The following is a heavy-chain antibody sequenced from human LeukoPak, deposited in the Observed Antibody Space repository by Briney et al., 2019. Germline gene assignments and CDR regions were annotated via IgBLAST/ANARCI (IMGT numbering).Heavy chain of an antibody. CDR1: GGSISSGSYY. CDR2: IYYSGST. D-gene: IGHD2-21*02. Sequence: SETLSLTCTVSGGSISSGSYYWSWIRQPPGKGLEWIGYIYYSGSTNYNPSLKSRVTISVDTSKNQFSLKLSSVTAADTAVYYCARRSGGDYEDYWGQGTLVTVSS. V-gene: IGHV4-61*01. CDR3: ARRSGGDYEDY. J-gene: IGHJ4*02.